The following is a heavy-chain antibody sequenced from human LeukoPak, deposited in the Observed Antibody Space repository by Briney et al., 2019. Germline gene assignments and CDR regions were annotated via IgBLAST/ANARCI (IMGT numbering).Heavy chain of an antibody. J-gene: IGHJ4*02. V-gene: IGHV1-2*02. CDR2: INPNSSGT. CDR1: GYTFTGYY. D-gene: IGHD3-22*01. CDR3: ARDCISLIGDLDY. Sequence: ASVKVSCKASGYTFTGYYMHWVRQAPGQGLEWMGWINPNSSGTHYAQKFQGRVTMTRDTSISTAYMELSRLRSDDTAVYYCARDCISLIGDLDYWGQGTLVTASS.